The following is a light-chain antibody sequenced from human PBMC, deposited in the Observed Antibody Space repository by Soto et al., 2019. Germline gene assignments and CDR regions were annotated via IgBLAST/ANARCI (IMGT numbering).Light chain of an antibody. CDR1: QDIRKD. CDR3: LQDYNYPFT. J-gene: IGKJ2*01. V-gene: IGKV1-6*01. Sequence: AIQMTQSPSSLSASVGDRVTITCRASQDIRKDLAWYQQKPGNAPQILVYGASTLQTGVASRFSGSGSATDFTLTISSLQPEDSAAYYCLQDYNYPFTFGQGTKVDIK. CDR2: GAS.